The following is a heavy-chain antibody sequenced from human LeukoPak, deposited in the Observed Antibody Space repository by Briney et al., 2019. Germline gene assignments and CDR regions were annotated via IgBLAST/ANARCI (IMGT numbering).Heavy chain of an antibody. J-gene: IGHJ5*02. CDR3: ARVYSSSWYWYNWFDP. D-gene: IGHD6-13*01. Sequence: SVKVSCKASGGTFSSYAISWVRQAPGQGLEWMGGITPIFGTANYAQKLQGRVTMTTDTSTSTAYMELRSLRSDDTAVYYCARVYSSSWYWYNWFDPWGQGTLVTVSS. V-gene: IGHV1-69*05. CDR2: ITPIFGTA. CDR1: GGTFSSYA.